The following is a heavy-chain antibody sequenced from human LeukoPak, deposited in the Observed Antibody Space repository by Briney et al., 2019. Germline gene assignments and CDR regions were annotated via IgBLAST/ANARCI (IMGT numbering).Heavy chain of an antibody. CDR1: GFRISTYA. V-gene: IGHV3-21*04. CDR3: ARDFKYCSSTSCLISDY. CDR2: FSGGDGPI. J-gene: IGHJ4*02. D-gene: IGHD2-2*01. Sequence: GGSLRLSCAASGFRISTYAMYWVRQAPGKGLEWVSAFSGGDGPIYYADSVKGRFTISRDNAKNSLYLQMNSLRAEDTALYYCARDFKYCSSTSCLISDYWGQGTLVTVSS.